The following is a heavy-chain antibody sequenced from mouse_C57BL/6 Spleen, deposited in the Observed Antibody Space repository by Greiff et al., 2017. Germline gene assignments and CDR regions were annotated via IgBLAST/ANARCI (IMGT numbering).Heavy chain of an antibody. Sequence: EVMLVESGGGLVKPGGSLKLSCAASGFTFSDYGMHWVRQAPEKGLEWVAYISSGSSTIYYADTVKGRFTISRDNAKNTLFLQMTSLRSEDTAMYYCARHYYGTLDVWGTGTTVTVSS. CDR1: GFTFSDYG. V-gene: IGHV5-17*01. J-gene: IGHJ1*03. CDR2: ISSGSSTI. CDR3: ARHYYGTLDV. D-gene: IGHD1-1*01.